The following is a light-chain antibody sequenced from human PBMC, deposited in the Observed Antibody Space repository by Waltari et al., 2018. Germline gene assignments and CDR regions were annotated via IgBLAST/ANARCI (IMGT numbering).Light chain of an antibody. J-gene: IGLJ1*01. V-gene: IGLV3-21*01. CDR2: YDS. CDR1: NIESKS. Sequence: SYVLTQPPSVAVAPGETARVTCGGNNIESKSVHWYQQKPGQAPVLVISYDSDRPSGIPDRFPGSNAGDTATLTISRVEAGDEAEYYCQVWDANTDPGVFGTGTEVTVL. CDR3: QVWDANTDPGV.